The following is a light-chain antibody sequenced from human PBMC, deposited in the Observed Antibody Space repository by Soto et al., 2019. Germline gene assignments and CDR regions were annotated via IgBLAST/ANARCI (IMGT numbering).Light chain of an antibody. CDR3: SSYTSSSTLEV. CDR2: DVS. J-gene: IGLJ2*01. CDR1: SSDVGGYNY. Sequence: QSALTQAASVSGSPGQSITISCTGTSSDVGGYNYVSWYQQHPGKAPKLMIYDVSNRPSGVSNRFSGSKSGNTASLTISGLQAEDEADYYCSSYTSSSTLEVFGGGTKVTVL. V-gene: IGLV2-14*01.